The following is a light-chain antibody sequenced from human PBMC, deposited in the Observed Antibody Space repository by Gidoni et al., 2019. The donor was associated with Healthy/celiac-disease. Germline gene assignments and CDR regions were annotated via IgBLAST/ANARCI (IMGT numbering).Light chain of an antibody. V-gene: IGKV1-39*01. CDR2: AAS. J-gene: IGKJ1*01. Sequence: DIQTTQSPSSLSASVGDRITITCRASQNISSYLNWYQQKPGKATKILIYAASSLQNGVPSRFSGSGSGTDFTLAISSLQPEDFAAYYCQQSYRSPTWTFGQGTKVEIK. CDR1: QNISSY. CDR3: QQSYRSPTWT.